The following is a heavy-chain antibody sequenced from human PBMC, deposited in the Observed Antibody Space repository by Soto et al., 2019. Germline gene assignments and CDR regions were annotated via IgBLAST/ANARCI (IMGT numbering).Heavy chain of an antibody. CDR3: GREWDLRHDAFDI. CDR1: GFTFSRYS. Sequence: EVQLVESGGCLVKPGGSLRLSCAASGFTFSRYSMNWVRQAPGKGLEWVSSISSSSSYIYYADSVKGRFTISRDNAKNSLYLQMNSLRAEDTAVYYCGREWDLRHDAFDIWGQGTMVTVSS. D-gene: IGHD1-26*01. V-gene: IGHV3-21*01. CDR2: ISSSSSYI. J-gene: IGHJ3*02.